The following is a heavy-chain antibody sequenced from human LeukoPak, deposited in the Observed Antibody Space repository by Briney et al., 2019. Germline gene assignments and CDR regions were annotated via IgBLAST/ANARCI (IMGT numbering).Heavy chain of an antibody. J-gene: IGHJ4*02. Sequence: ASVKVSCKASGYTFTSYGISWVRQAPGQGLEWMGWINTNTGNPTYAQGFAGRFVFSLDTSVSTAYLQISILKAEDTAVYYCARDPAGIAAAPGPNWGQGTLVTVSS. CDR2: INTNTGNP. D-gene: IGHD6-13*01. CDR1: GYTFTSYG. CDR3: ARDPAGIAAAPGPN. V-gene: IGHV7-4-1*02.